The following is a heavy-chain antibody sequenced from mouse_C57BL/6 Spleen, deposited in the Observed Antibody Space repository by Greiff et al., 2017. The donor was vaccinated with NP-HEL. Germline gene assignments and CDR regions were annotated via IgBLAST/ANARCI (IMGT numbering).Heavy chain of an antibody. V-gene: IGHV1-59*01. CDR1: GYTFTSYW. J-gene: IGHJ2*01. D-gene: IGHD1-1*01. Sequence: VQLKQPGAELVRPGTSVKLSCKASGYTFTSYWMHWVKQRPGQGLEWIGVIDPSDSYTNYNQKFKGKATLTVDTSSSTAYMQLSSLTSEDSAVYYCASYGSSDYWGQGTTLTVSS. CDR3: ASYGSSDY. CDR2: IDPSDSYT.